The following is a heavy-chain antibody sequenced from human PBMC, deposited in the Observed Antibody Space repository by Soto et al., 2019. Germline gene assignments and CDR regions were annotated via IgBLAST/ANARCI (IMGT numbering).Heavy chain of an antibody. D-gene: IGHD3-10*02. V-gene: IGHV3-23*01. J-gene: IGHJ6*03. Sequence: EVQLLESGGGLVQPGGSLRLSCAASGFTFSNYAMTWVRQAPGKGLEWVSGISGSGGRTYYADSVNGRCTVSRDNSKNTLYLQINSLRAEETAVYYCGKGMSGVFYYYYMDVWGKGTTVTVSS. CDR3: GKGMSGVFYYYYMDV. CDR2: ISGSGGRT. CDR1: GFTFSNYA.